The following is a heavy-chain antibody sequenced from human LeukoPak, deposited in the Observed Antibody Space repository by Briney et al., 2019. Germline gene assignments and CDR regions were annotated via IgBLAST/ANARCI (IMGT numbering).Heavy chain of an antibody. CDR2: TNSGGTST. D-gene: IGHD2-8*01. V-gene: IGHV3-23*01. CDR1: GFPFSDFS. J-gene: IGHJ4*02. CDR3: AKQSYARSLGE. Sequence: GGSLRLSCATSGFPFSDFSMSWVRQAPGKGLEWISTTNSGGTSTYYAESVKGRFTISRDNSKNTLYLQMSSLRVEDTAVYYSAKQSYARSLGEGGPGTLVSVSS.